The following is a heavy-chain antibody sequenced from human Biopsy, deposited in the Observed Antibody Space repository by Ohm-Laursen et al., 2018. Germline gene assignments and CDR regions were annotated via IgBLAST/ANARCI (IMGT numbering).Heavy chain of an antibody. CDR1: GVTFSRYG. D-gene: IGHD3-10*01. J-gene: IGHJ6*02. CDR3: AKDPGVARTYYYYPYGMDV. Sequence: SLRLSCAASGVTFSRYGMHWVRQAPGKGLEWVASISEDGTNKYYEDSVKGRFTVSRDNSKNTLYLQMNSLRAEDTAVFYCAKDPGVARTYYYYPYGMDVWGQGTTVTVSS. CDR2: ISEDGTNK. V-gene: IGHV3-30*18.